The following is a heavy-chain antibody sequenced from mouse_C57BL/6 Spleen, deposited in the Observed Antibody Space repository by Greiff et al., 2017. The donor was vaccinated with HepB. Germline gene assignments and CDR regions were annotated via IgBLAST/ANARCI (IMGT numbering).Heavy chain of an antibody. CDR3: ARGIYYDYEAWFAY. D-gene: IGHD2-4*01. Sequence: EVQGVESGGDLVKPGGSLKLSCAASGFTFSSYGMSWVRQTPDKRLEWVATISSGGSYTYYPDSVKGRFTISRDNAKNTLYLQMSSLKSEDTAMYYCARGIYYDYEAWFAYWGQGTLVTVSA. CDR2: ISSGGSYT. V-gene: IGHV5-6*01. J-gene: IGHJ3*01. CDR1: GFTFSSYG.